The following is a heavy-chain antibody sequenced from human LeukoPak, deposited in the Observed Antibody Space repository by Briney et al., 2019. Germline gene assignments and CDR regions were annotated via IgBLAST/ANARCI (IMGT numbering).Heavy chain of an antibody. CDR1: GYTFSSYG. CDR2: ISAYNGNT. D-gene: IGHD2-2*01. Sequence: ASVTVSCKASGYTFSSYGISWVRQAPGQGLEWMGWISAYNGNTNYAQKLQGRVTMTTDTSTSTAYMELRSLRSDDTAVYYCARVGAIYQLLLKGYFDYWGQGTLVTVSS. CDR3: ARVGAIYQLLLKGYFDY. J-gene: IGHJ4*02. V-gene: IGHV1-18*01.